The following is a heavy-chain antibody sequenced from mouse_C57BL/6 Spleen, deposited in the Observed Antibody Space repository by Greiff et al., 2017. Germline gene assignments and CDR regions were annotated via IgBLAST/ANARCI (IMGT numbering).Heavy chain of an antibody. J-gene: IGHJ3*01. CDR3: ARSYGKGGTWFAY. V-gene: IGHV1-50*01. CDR1: GYTFTSYW. D-gene: IGHD2-1*01. CDR2: IDPSDGYT. Sequence: VQLQQPGAELVKPGASVKLSCKASGYTFTSYWMQWVKQRPGQGLEWIGEIDPSDGYTNYNQKFKGKATLTVDTSSSPAYMQLSSLTSEDSAVYYCARSYGKGGTWFAYWGQGTLVTVSA.